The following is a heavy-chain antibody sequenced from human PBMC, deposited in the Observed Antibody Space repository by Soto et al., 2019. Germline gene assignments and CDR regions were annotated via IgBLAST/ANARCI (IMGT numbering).Heavy chain of an antibody. V-gene: IGHV4-59*01. D-gene: IGHD1-26*01. CDR3: ARVRERWFTYWYFDL. Sequence: SETLSLTCTVSCGSISYYYWSWIRQPPGKGLEYIGYIYYSGSTNYNPSLKSRVTMSVDTSKNQFSLRLSSVTAADTAVYYCARVRERWFTYWYFDLWGRGTLVTVSS. CDR2: IYYSGST. J-gene: IGHJ2*01. CDR1: CGSISYYY.